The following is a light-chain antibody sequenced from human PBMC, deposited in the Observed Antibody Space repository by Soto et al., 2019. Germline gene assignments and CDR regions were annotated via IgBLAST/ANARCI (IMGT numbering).Light chain of an antibody. CDR1: SSDVGGHNY. CDR3: SSTAGNNNVV. CDR2: EVS. Sequence: QSVLTQSPSASGSPGQSVTISCTGTSSDVGGHNYVSCYQHHPGKAPKLIIYEVSKRPSGVPDRFSGSKSGNTASLTVSGLQAEDEAVYYCSSTAGNNNVVFGGGTKLTVL. V-gene: IGLV2-8*01. J-gene: IGLJ3*02.